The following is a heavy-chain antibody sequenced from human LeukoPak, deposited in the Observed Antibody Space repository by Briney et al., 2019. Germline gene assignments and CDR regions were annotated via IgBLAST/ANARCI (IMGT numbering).Heavy chain of an antibody. V-gene: IGHV3-11*01. D-gene: IGHD2-15*01. CDR1: GFTFSDYY. J-gene: IGHJ3*02. Sequence: GGSLRLSCAASGFTFSDYYVSWIRQAPGKGLEWVSYISSSGSTIYYADSVKGRFTISRDNAKNSLYLQMNSLRAEDTAVYYCARDGWVCSGGSCYLDAFDIWGQGTMVTVSS. CDR2: ISSSGSTI. CDR3: ARDGWVCSGGSCYLDAFDI.